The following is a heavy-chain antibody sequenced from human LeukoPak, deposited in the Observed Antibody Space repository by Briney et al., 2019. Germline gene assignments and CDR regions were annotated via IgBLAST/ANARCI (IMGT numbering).Heavy chain of an antibody. CDR3: AKDIEAAADYYFDY. J-gene: IGHJ4*02. V-gene: IGHV3-9*01. CDR1: GFTFDDYA. CDR2: ISWNSGSI. Sequence: GGSLRLSCAASGFTFDDYAMHWVRQAPGKGLEWVSGISWNSGSIGYADSVKGRFTISRDNAKNSLYLQMNSLRAEDTALYYCAKDIEAAADYYFDYWGQGTLVTVSS. D-gene: IGHD6-13*01.